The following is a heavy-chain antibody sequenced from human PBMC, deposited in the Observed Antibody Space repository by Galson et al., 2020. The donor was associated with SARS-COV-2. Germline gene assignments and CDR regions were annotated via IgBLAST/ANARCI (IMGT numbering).Heavy chain of an antibody. CDR1: GDSVSSNSAA. CDR2: TYFRSQWST. V-gene: IGHV6-1*01. D-gene: IGHD6-13*01. Sequence: SQTLSLTCAISGDSVSSNSAAWNWIRQSPTSGLGWQGRTYFRSQWSTDYAVSVKSRITINPDTSKNQFSLQLNSVTPEDTAIYYCAGRVAGAGSLHIWGQGTMVIVSS. CDR3: AGRVAGAGSLHI. J-gene: IGHJ3*02.